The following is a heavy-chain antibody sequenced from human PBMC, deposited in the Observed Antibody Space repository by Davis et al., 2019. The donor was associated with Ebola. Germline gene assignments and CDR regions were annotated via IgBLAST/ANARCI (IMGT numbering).Heavy chain of an antibody. CDR1: GFTFSRFP. V-gene: IGHV3-30*04. Sequence: PGGSLRLSCAASGFTFSRFPMHWVRQPPGKGLEWLAVISSDGSETTYTDSVKGRFTVSRDNSKNTMYLEVKSLRGDDTAVYYCATAPLWGQGTLVTVSS. J-gene: IGHJ4*02. CDR2: ISSDGSET. CDR3: ATAPL.